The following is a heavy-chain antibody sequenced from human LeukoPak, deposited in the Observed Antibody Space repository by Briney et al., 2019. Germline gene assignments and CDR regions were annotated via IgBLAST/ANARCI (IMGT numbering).Heavy chain of an antibody. CDR3: TRGSIAYYYMDV. CDR1: GGSISSYY. CDR2: IYYSGST. Sequence: SETLSLTCTVSGGSISSYYWSWIRQPPGNGLEWIGNIYYSGSTNYNPSLKSRVTISVDTSKNQFSLKLSSVTAADTAVYYCTRGSIAYYYMDVWGKGTTVTISS. V-gene: IGHV4-59*01. J-gene: IGHJ6*03. D-gene: IGHD3-22*01.